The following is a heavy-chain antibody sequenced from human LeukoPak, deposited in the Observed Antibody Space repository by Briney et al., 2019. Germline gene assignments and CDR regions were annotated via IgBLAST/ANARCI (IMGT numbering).Heavy chain of an antibody. CDR2: ISAYDGNT. J-gene: IGHJ4*02. V-gene: IGHV1-18*01. Sequence: ASVKVSCKASGYTFTSYGISWVRQAPGQGLEWMGWISAYDGNTNYAQKLQGRVTMTTDTSTSTAYMELRSLRSDDTAVYYCARILGSGDYEHFDYWGQGTLVTVSS. D-gene: IGHD2-15*01. CDR3: ARILGSGDYEHFDY. CDR1: GYTFTSYG.